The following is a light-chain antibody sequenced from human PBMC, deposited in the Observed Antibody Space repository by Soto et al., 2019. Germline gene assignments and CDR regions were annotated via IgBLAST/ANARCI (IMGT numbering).Light chain of an antibody. CDR3: HQYNDWPPLT. J-gene: IGKJ4*01. CDR1: QNINSD. Sequence: EIVMTQSPATLSASPGERVTLSCRASQNINSDLAWYQHKPGQAPRLLISDASTRATGIPARFSGSGSGTEFTLTITSLQSEDFAVYYCHQYNDWPPLTLGGGTKVDIK. V-gene: IGKV3-15*01. CDR2: DAS.